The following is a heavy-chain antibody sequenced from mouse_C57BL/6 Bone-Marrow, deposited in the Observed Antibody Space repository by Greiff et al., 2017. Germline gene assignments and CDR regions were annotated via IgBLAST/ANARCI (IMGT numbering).Heavy chain of an antibody. CDR3: ARPPLTGSSFDY. Sequence: VKLQQPGAELVKPGASVKMSCKASGYTFTSYWITWVKQRPGQGLEWIGDIYPGGGSTNYNEKFKSKATLTVDTSSSTAYLQLSSLTSEDAAVYSCARPPLTGSSFDYWGQGTTLTGSS. V-gene: IGHV1-55*01. J-gene: IGHJ2*01. CDR1: GYTFTSYW. CDR2: IYPGGGST. D-gene: IGHD1-1*01.